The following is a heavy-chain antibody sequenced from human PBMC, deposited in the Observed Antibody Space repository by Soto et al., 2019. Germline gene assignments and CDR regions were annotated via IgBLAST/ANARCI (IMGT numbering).Heavy chain of an antibody. V-gene: IGHV3-15*07. D-gene: IGHD3-10*01. CDR1: GFTFSNAW. Sequence: EVQLVESGGGLVKPGGSLRLSCAVSGFTFSNAWMNWVRQAPGKGLEWVGRIKSKTDGGTTDYAAPVKGRFTISRDDSKNTLYLQMNSLKTEDTAVYYCTTDFMVRGAFDYWGQGTLVTVSS. CDR2: IKSKTDGGTT. J-gene: IGHJ4*02. CDR3: TTDFMVRGAFDY.